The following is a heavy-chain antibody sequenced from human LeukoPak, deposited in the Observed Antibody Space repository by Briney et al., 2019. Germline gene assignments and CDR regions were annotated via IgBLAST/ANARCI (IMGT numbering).Heavy chain of an antibody. CDR1: GFTFSSYA. Sequence: PGGSLRLSCAASGFTFSSYAMSWVRQAPGKGLERVSAISGSGGSTYYADSVKGRFTISRDNSKNTLYLQMNSLRAEDTAVYYCAKAGYSYGSWDYWGQGTLVTVSS. CDR2: ISGSGGST. D-gene: IGHD5-18*01. V-gene: IGHV3-23*01. J-gene: IGHJ4*02. CDR3: AKAGYSYGSWDY.